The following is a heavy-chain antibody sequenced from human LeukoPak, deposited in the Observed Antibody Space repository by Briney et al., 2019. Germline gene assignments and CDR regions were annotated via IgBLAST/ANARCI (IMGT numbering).Heavy chain of an antibody. D-gene: IGHD4-23*01. CDR3: ARDRGYSTFDY. CDR2: IKEDGSEI. V-gene: IGHV3-7*01. CDR1: AFTFSNYW. J-gene: IGHJ4*02. Sequence: GGSLRLSCAASAFTFSNYWMSWVRQAPGKGREWVANIKEDGSEINYVDSAKGRFTISRDNAKNSLYLQMNSLRVDDTAVYYCARDRGYSTFDYWGQGTLVTVSS.